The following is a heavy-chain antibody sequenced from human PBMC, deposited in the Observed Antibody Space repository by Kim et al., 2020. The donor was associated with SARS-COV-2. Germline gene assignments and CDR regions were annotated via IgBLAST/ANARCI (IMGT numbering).Heavy chain of an antibody. J-gene: IGHJ5*02. CDR2: ISSSSTYT. V-gene: IGHV3-11*05. D-gene: IGHD6-19*01. CDR1: GFTFSAYY. CDR3: VRDRDISVSATIRPDWFDP. Sequence: GGSLRLSCAASGFTFSAYYMIWIRQAPGKGLEWVSYISSSSTYTNYADSVKGRFTISRDNAKHSLYLQMNSLRAEDTAVYYCVRDRDISVSATIRPDWFDPWGQGTLVTVSS.